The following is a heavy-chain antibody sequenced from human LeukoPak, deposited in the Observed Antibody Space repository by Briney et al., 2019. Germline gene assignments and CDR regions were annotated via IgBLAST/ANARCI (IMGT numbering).Heavy chain of an antibody. D-gene: IGHD4-11*01. CDR2: INHSGST. V-gene: IGHV4-34*01. CDR1: GGSFSGYY. J-gene: IGHJ5*02. Sequence: SETLSLTCAVYGGSFSGYYWSWIRQPPGKGLEWIGAINHSGSTNYNPSLKSRVTISLDTSKNLFSLKLSSVTAADTAVYYCATSNSELYNWFDPWGQGTLVTVSS. CDR3: ATSNSELYNWFDP.